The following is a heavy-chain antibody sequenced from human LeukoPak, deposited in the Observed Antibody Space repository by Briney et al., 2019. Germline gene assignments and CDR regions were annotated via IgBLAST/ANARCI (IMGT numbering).Heavy chain of an antibody. CDR1: GFTFSSYW. CDR3: ARGFDY. CDR2: INSDGSST. J-gene: IGHJ4*02. V-gene: IGHV3-74*01. Sequence: GGSLRLSCAASGFTFSSYWMHSVRQAPGKGLVWVSHINSDGSSTTYADSVKGRFTISRDNAKNTLYLQMNSLRAEDTAVYYCARGFDYWGQGTLVTVSS.